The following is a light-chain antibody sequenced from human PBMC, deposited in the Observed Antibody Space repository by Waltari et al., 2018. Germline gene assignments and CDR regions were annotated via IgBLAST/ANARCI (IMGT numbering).Light chain of an antibody. CDR2: DVS. CDR1: SSDVGGYNY. V-gene: IGLV2-14*03. J-gene: IGLJ3*02. Sequence: QSALTQPASVSGSPGKSITISCTGTSSDVGGYNYVSWYQQHPGKDPKLMIYDVSNRPSGVSNGVSGSKSGNTASLTISGLQAEDEADYYCSSYTSSSTWVFGGGTKLTVL. CDR3: SSYTSSSTWV.